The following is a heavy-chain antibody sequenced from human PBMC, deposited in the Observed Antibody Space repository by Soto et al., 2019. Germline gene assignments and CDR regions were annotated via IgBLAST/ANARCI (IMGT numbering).Heavy chain of an antibody. CDR3: AKDIEDRLCDGGNGWFDP. CDR2: ISGSGGIP. J-gene: IGHJ5*02. D-gene: IGHD2-15*01. Sequence: EVQLLESGGGLVQPGGSLRLSCAASGLTFSSYAMSWLRQAPGKGLEWVSAISGSGGIPYYADSVKGRFTVSKDNSKSTLQLQMTSLRAEDTAVYYCAKDIEDRLCDGGNGWFDPWGQGTLVTVSS. V-gene: IGHV3-23*01. CDR1: GLTFSSYA.